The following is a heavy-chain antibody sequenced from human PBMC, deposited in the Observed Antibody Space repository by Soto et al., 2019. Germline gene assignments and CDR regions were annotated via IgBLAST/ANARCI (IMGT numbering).Heavy chain of an antibody. Sequence: SETLALTCAVYGGSFSGYYRTWIRQPPGTGLEWIGEINHSGSTNYNPSLKSRVTISVDTSNNQFSLRLTSVTAADTAVYYCARQHYYDSSGYYTWNWGQGTLVTGSS. D-gene: IGHD3-22*01. J-gene: IGHJ4*02. CDR3: ARQHYYDSSGYYTWN. CDR2: INHSGST. CDR1: GGSFSGYY. V-gene: IGHV4-34*01.